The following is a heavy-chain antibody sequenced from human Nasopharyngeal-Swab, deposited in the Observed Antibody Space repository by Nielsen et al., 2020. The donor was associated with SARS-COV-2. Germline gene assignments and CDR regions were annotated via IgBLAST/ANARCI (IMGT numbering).Heavy chain of an antibody. V-gene: IGHV1-58*01. CDR2: IVVGSGNT. D-gene: IGHD2-15*01. CDR1: GFTFTSSA. Sequence: SVKVSCKATGFTFTSSAVQWVRQARGQRLEWIGWIVVGSGNTNYAQKFQERVTITRDMSTSTAYMELSSLRSEDTAVYYCAGGYCSGGSCYPPEGYWGQGTLVTVSS. CDR3: AGGYCSGGSCYPPEGY. J-gene: IGHJ4*02.